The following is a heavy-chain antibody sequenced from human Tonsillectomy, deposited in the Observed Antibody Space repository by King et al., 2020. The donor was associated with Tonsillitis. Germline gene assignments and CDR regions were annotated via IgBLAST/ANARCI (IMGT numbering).Heavy chain of an antibody. D-gene: IGHD4-17*01. Sequence: VQLVESGGGLVKPGGSLRLSCAASGFTFNTHTMNWVRQAPGKGLEWVSSISSISSYIDYADSVKGRFTLSRDNAKNSLYLQMNSLRAEDTAVYYCVREYDYGNYYDYWGQGTLVTVSS. CDR1: GFTFNTHT. J-gene: IGHJ4*02. V-gene: IGHV3-21*01. CDR3: VREYDYGNYYDY. CDR2: ISSISSYI.